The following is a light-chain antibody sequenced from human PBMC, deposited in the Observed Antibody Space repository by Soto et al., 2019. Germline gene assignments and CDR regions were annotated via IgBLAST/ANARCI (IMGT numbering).Light chain of an antibody. V-gene: IGLV2-23*01. J-gene: IGLJ1*01. CDR3: CSYAGSNTYV. Sequence: QSVLTQPASVSGSPGQSITFSCTGSSNDVGSYNLVSWYQHRPGKAPKLIIFEGTKRPSGVSDRFSGSKSANTASLTISGLQADDQADYYCCSYAGSNTYVFGTGTKLTVL. CDR1: SNDVGSYNL. CDR2: EGT.